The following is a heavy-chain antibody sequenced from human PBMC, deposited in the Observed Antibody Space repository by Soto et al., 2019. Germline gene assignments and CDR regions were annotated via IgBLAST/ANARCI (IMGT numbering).Heavy chain of an antibody. V-gene: IGHV3-30*18. J-gene: IGHJ2*01. Sequence: QVQLVESGGGVVQPGRSLRLSCAASGFTFSSYGMHWVRQAPGKGLEWVAVISYDGSNKYYADSVRGRFTISRDNSKNTLYLQMNSLRAEDTAVCYCAKMGTTVVTPGWYFDLWGRGTLVTVSS. CDR2: ISYDGSNK. CDR3: AKMGTTVVTPGWYFDL. D-gene: IGHD4-17*01. CDR1: GFTFSSYG.